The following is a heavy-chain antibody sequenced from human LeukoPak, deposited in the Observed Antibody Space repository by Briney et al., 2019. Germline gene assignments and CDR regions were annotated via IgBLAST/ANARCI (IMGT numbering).Heavy chain of an antibody. J-gene: IGHJ4*02. CDR2: ISWNSGSI. CDR1: GFTFDDYA. Sequence: GGSLRLSCAASGFTFDDYAMHWVRQAPGKGLEWVSGISWNSGSIGYADSVKGRFTISRDNSKNTLHLQMSSLGAEDTALYYCVKDRCDRATCPEVWGQGTLVTVSS. CDR3: VKDRCDRATCPEV. D-gene: IGHD2-21*01. V-gene: IGHV3-9*01.